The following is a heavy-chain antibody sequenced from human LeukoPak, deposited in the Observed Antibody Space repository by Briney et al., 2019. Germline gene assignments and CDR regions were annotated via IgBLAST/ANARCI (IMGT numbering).Heavy chain of an antibody. Sequence: SETLSLTCTVSGGSISSYYWSWIRQPPGKGLEWIGYIYYSGSTYYNPSLKSRVTISVDTSKNQFSLKLSSVTAADTAVYYCARNYYGDYADEWGQGTLVTVSS. CDR3: ARNYYGDYADE. D-gene: IGHD4-17*01. CDR2: IYYSGST. CDR1: GGSISSYY. V-gene: IGHV4-30-4*08. J-gene: IGHJ4*02.